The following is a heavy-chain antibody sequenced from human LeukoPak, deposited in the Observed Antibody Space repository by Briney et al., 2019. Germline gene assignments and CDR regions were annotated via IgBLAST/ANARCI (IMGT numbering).Heavy chain of an antibody. D-gene: IGHD4-17*01. Sequence: PSETLSLTCTVSGGSISSGSYYWSWIRQPAGKGLEWIGRIYTSGSTNYNPSLKSRVTISVDTSKNQFSLKLSSVTAADTAVYYCAREQNGDYVYGWGQGTLVTVSS. V-gene: IGHV4-61*02. J-gene: IGHJ4*02. CDR2: IYTSGST. CDR3: AREQNGDYVYG. CDR1: GGSISSGSYY.